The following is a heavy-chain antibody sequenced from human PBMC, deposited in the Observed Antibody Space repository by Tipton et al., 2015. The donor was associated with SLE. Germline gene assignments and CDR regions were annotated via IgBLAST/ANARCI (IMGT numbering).Heavy chain of an antibody. Sequence: QLVQSGPEVKKPGASVKVSCKASSYTFTSYGISWVRQAPGQGLEWMGWISAYNGNTNYAQKLQGRVTMTTDTSTSTAYMELRSLRSDDTAVYYCAREGGSSWYYYYYGMDVWGQGTTVTVSS. D-gene: IGHD6-13*01. V-gene: IGHV1-18*01. CDR1: SYTFTSYG. CDR3: AREGGSSWYYYYYGMDV. CDR2: ISAYNGNT. J-gene: IGHJ6*02.